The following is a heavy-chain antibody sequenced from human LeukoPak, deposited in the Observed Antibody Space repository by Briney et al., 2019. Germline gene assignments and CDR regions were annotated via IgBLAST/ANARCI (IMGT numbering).Heavy chain of an antibody. J-gene: IGHJ4*02. CDR1: EFTVSSNY. D-gene: IGHD1-26*01. Sequence: GGSLRLSCAASEFTVSSNYMSWVRQAPGKRLQWVSIVYSGGSTYYAGSVKGRFTISRDNSKNTLYLQVNSLRAEDTAVYYCAKGGGTHFVHDFWGQGTLVTVSS. CDR3: AKGGGTHFVHDF. CDR2: VYSGGST. V-gene: IGHV3-53*01.